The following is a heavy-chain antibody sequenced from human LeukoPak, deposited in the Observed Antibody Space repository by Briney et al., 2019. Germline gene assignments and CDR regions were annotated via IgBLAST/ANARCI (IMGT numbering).Heavy chain of an antibody. CDR1: GLTFSSYA. V-gene: IGHV3-30-3*01. Sequence: PGGSLRLSCAASGLTFSSYAMHWVRQAPGKGLEWVAVISYDGSNKYYADSVKGRFTISRDNSKNTLYLQMNSLRAEDTAVYYCARDPLNYGSGSYYTDWGQGTLVTVSS. CDR2: ISYDGSNK. J-gene: IGHJ4*02. D-gene: IGHD3-10*01. CDR3: ARDPLNYGSGSYYTD.